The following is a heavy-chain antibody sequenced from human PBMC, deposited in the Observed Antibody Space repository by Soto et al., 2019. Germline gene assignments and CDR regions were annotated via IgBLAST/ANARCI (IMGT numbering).Heavy chain of an antibody. J-gene: IGHJ4*02. CDR3: QGGDF. Sequence: PSDTLSLSCAVSGGSFRGYFWSWIRQSPAKGLEWIGEINDSGNTYYNPSFKSRLTISVDTSTSQISLRLTSVTAADSAVYYCQGGDFWGQGTRVTVSS. CDR2: INDSGNT. V-gene: IGHV4-34*01. CDR1: GGSFRGYF. D-gene: IGHD3-16*01.